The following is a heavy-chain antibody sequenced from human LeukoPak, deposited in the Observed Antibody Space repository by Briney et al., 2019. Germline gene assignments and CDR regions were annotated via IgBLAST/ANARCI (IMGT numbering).Heavy chain of an antibody. Sequence: PGGSLRLSCAASGFTFSSYGMHWVRKAPGKGLEWVAVIWYDGSNKYYADSVKGRFTISRDNSKNTLYLQMNSLRAEDTAVYYCARGSNNFDYWGQGTLVTVSS. CDR3: ARGSNNFDY. CDR1: GFTFSSYG. D-gene: IGHD1-26*01. CDR2: IWYDGSNK. J-gene: IGHJ4*02. V-gene: IGHV3-33*01.